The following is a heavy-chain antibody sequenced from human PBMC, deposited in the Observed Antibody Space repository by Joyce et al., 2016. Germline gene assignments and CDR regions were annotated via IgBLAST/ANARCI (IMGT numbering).Heavy chain of an antibody. J-gene: IGHJ6*04. CDR1: GFTVSSDF. Sequence: VQVVESGGGLIQPGGSLRLSCAVSGFTVSSDFMMWVRQAPGKGLECVSTIYSGTDITHYAASVEGRFTISRDNSKNTLSLQMNTLRGEDTARYYCATRGAWGKGTTVTVSS. V-gene: IGHV3-53*01. CDR2: IYSGTDIT. CDR3: ATRGA.